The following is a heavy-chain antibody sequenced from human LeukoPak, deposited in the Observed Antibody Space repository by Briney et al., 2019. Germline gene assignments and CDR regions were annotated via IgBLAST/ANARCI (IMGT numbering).Heavy chain of an antibody. CDR3: AKGGRYYYDSSGYLAMDYYYGMDV. CDR2: INIDGSIT. J-gene: IGHJ6*02. Sequence: GGSLRLSCAASGFTFSSYWMHWVRQAQGKGLVWVSRINIDGSITNYADSVKGRFTISRDNSKNTLYLQMNSLRAEDTAVYYCAKGGRYYYDSSGYLAMDYYYGMDVWGQGTTVTVSS. CDR1: GFTFSSYW. D-gene: IGHD3-22*01. V-gene: IGHV3-74*01.